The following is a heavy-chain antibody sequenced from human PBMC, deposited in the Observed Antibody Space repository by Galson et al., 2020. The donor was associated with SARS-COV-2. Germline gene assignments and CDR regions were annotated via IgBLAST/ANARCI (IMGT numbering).Heavy chain of an antibody. CDR2: IKSKTDGGTT. D-gene: IGHD3-10*01. CDR1: GFTFSNAW. CDR3: TTGLYGSGSLENY. V-gene: IGHV3-15*01. Sequence: GGSLRLSCAASGFTFSNAWMSWVRQAPGKGLEWVGRIKSKTDGGTTDYAAPVKGRFTISRDDSKNTLYLQMNSLKTEDTAVYYCTTGLYGSGSLENYWGQGTLVTVSS. J-gene: IGHJ4*02.